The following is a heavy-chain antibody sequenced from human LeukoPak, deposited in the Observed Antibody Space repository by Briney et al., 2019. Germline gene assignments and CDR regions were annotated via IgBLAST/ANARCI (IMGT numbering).Heavy chain of an antibody. CDR3: ARIPPDEGWLDP. J-gene: IGHJ5*02. V-gene: IGHV4-28*06. Sequence: KPSDTLSLTCAVSGYSFSSSNWWGWIRQPPGKGLECIGYIYYSGSTNYNPSLKSRVTMSVDTSKNQFSLKLSSVTALDTAVYYCARIPPDEGWLDPWGQGTLVTVSS. CDR1: GYSFSSSNW. CDR2: IYYSGST.